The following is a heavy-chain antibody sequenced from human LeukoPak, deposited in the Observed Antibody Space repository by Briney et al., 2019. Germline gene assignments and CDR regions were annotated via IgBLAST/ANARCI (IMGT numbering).Heavy chain of an antibody. CDR1: GFTFSSYG. D-gene: IGHD2-15*01. J-gene: IGHJ4*02. Sequence: PGGSLRLSCAASGFTFSSYGMHWVRQAPGKGLEWVAFIRYDGSNKYYADSVKGRFTISRDNSKNTLYLQMNSLRAEDTAVYYCAKDYPESDIVVVVAAIPFDYWGQGTLVTVSS. V-gene: IGHV3-30*02. CDR3: AKDYPESDIVVVVAAIPFDY. CDR2: IRYDGSNK.